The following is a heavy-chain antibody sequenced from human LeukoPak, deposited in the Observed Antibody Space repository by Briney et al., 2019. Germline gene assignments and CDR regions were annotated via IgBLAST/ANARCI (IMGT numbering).Heavy chain of an antibody. CDR3: AKDNYYDILTGYSDY. J-gene: IGHJ4*02. CDR2: ISGSGGST. CDR1: GFTFSSYA. Sequence: GGSLRLSCAASGFTFSSYAMSWVRQAPGKGLEWVSVISGSGGSTYSADSVKGRFTISRDTSKNTLYLQMNSLRAEDTALYYCAKDNYYDILTGYSDYWGQGTLVTVSS. V-gene: IGHV3-23*01. D-gene: IGHD3-9*01.